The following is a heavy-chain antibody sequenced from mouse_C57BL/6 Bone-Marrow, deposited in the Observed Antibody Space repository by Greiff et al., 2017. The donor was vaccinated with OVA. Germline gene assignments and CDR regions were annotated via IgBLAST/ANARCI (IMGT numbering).Heavy chain of an antibody. D-gene: IGHD1-1*01. J-gene: IGHJ1*03. CDR2: ISNLAYSI. V-gene: IGHV5-15*01. CDR3: ERKGDYYGSSYWYFDV. CDR1: GFTFSDYG. Sequence: EVKLMESGGGLVQPGGSLKLSCAASGFTFSDYGMAWVRQAPRKGPEWVAVISNLAYSIYYADTVTGRFTISRENAKNTLYLEMSSLWSEDTTMYYCERKGDYYGSSYWYFDVWGTGTTVTVSS.